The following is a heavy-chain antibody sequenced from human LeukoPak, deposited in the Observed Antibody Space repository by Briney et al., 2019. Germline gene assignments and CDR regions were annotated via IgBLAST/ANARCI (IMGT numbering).Heavy chain of an antibody. CDR2: INHSGST. Sequence: SETLSLTCAVYGGSFSGYYWSWIRQPPGKGLEWIGEINHSGSTNYNPSLKSRVTISVDTSKNQFSLKLSSVTAADTAVYYCASHSLEIVGVIRDYFDYWGQGTLVTVSS. D-gene: IGHD3-22*01. CDR1: GGSFSGYY. CDR3: ASHSLEIVGVIRDYFDY. V-gene: IGHV4-34*01. J-gene: IGHJ4*02.